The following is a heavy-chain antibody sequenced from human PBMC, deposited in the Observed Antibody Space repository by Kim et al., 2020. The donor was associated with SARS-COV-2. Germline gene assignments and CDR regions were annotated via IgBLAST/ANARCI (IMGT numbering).Heavy chain of an antibody. CDR2: IIPILGIA. Sequence: SVKVSCKASGGTFSSYAISWVRQAPGQGLEWMGRIIPILGIANYAQKFQGRVTITADKSTSTAYMELSSLRSEDTAVYYCARSNRGYSGYDYRYFDYWGQGTLVTVSS. J-gene: IGHJ4*02. V-gene: IGHV1-69*04. CDR1: GGTFSSYA. CDR3: ARSNRGYSGYDYRYFDY. D-gene: IGHD5-12*01.